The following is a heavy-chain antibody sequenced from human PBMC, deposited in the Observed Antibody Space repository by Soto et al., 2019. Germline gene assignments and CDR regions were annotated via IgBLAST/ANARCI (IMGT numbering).Heavy chain of an antibody. D-gene: IGHD2-2*01. CDR1: GGSISRGGYY. CDR2: IYYSGST. J-gene: IGHJ3*02. CDR3: ARERNIVVVPAAMPVAFDI. Sequence: SVTLSLTCTVSGGSISRGGYYCSWIRQHPGKGLEWIGYIYYSGSTYYNPSLKSRVTISVDTSKNQFSLKLSSVTAADTAVYYCARERNIVVVPAAMPVAFDIWGQGTMVT. V-gene: IGHV4-31*03.